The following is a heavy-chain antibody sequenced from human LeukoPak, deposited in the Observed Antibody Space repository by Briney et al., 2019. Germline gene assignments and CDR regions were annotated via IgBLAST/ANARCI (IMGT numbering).Heavy chain of an antibody. CDR1: GGSFSGYY. D-gene: IGHD3-16*02. Sequence: KPSETLSLTCAVYGGSFSGYYWSWIRQPPGRGLEWIGEINHSGSTNYNPSLKSRVTISVDTSKNQFSLKLSSVTAADTAVYYCASAPYDYVWGSYRRWFDYWGQGTLVTVSS. V-gene: IGHV4-34*01. CDR3: ASAPYDYVWGSYRRWFDY. J-gene: IGHJ4*02. CDR2: INHSGST.